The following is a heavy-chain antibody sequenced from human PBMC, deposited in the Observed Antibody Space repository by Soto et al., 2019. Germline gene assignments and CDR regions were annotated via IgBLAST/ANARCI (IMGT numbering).Heavy chain of an antibody. CDR3: ARQHAISNRRLQLRWIDP. D-gene: IGHD5-12*01. J-gene: IGHJ5*02. CDR2: VFYIGSI. Sequence: ETLCVRYSVSRGFISPDRYYLCRIRQPKEKVLDWIGSVFYIGSIYYNPSLKSRVTISVDTSKNHFSLKLSSVTAADTAVYYCARQHAISNRRLQLRWIDPWGQGILVTVSS. V-gene: IGHV4-39*01. CDR1: RGFISPDRYY.